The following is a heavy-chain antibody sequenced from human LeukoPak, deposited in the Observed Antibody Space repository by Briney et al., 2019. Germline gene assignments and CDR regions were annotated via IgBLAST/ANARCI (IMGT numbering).Heavy chain of an antibody. CDR3: AREEVLVYFDY. CDR1: GFTFSSYW. J-gene: IGHJ4*02. CDR2: ISSSSSAI. D-gene: IGHD3-10*01. V-gene: IGHV3-48*01. Sequence: GGSLRLSCAASGFTFSSYWMHWVRQAPGKGLEWVSYISSSSSAIYYADSVKGRFTISRDNAKSSLYLQMNSLRAEDTAVYYCAREEVLVYFDYWGQGTLVTVSS.